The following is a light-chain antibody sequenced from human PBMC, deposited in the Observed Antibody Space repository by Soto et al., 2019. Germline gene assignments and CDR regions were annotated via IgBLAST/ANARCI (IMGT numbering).Light chain of an antibody. Sequence: DIQMTQSPSTLSASVGDRVTITCRSSQSISGWLAWYQQKPGKAPKLLVYKASTLESGVPSRFSGSGSGSEFTLTISSLQPDDFAPYYCQQYNSHFYSFGQGTKLELK. CDR2: KAS. CDR3: QQYNSHFYS. J-gene: IGKJ2*03. V-gene: IGKV1-5*03. CDR1: QSISGW.